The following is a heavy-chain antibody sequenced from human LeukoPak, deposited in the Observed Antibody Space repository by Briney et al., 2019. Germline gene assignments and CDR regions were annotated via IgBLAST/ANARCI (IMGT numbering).Heavy chain of an antibody. CDR1: GGTFSSYA. CDR3: ARSIQLWSVYYFDY. Sequence: ASVKVSCKASGGTFSSYAISWVRQAPGQGLEWMGGIIPIFGTANYAQKFQGRVTITADESTSTAYMELSSLRSEDTAMYYCARSIQLWSVYYFDYWGQGTLVTVSS. D-gene: IGHD5-18*01. V-gene: IGHV1-69*13. J-gene: IGHJ4*02. CDR2: IIPIFGTA.